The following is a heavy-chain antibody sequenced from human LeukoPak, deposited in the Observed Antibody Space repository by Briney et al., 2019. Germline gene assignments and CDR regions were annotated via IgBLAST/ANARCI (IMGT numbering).Heavy chain of an antibody. Sequence: PGGSLRLSCAASGFTFSSYAMSWVRQAPGKGLEWVSYISSSSSYTNYADSVKGRFTISRDKSKNTLYLQMNSLRAEDTAVYYCAGGIGSTVFFDHWGQGTLVTVSS. D-gene: IGHD4-11*01. J-gene: IGHJ4*02. V-gene: IGHV3-11*03. CDR1: GFTFSSYA. CDR2: ISSSSSYT. CDR3: AGGIGSTVFFDH.